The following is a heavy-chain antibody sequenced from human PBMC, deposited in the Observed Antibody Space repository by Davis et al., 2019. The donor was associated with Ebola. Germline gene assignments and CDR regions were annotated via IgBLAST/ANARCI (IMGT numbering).Heavy chain of an antibody. J-gene: IGHJ6*02. CDR1: GGSFSGYY. V-gene: IGHV4-34*01. D-gene: IGHD6-19*01. CDR2: IYHSGST. CDR3: AREEIAVAGTDDGMDV. Sequence: MPSETLSLTCTIYGGSFSGYYWSWIRQPPGKGLEWIGEIYHSGSTNYNPSLKSRVTISVDKSKNQFSLKLSSVTAADTAVYYCAREEIAVAGTDDGMDVWGQGTTVTVSS.